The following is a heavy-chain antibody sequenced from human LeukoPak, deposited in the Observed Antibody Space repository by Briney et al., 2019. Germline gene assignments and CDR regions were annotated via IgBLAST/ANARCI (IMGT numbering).Heavy chain of an antibody. CDR2: IYYTGST. J-gene: IGHJ4*02. D-gene: IGHD6-13*01. V-gene: IGHV4-61*08. Sequence: PSQTLSLTCSVSGGSITNNDYYWSWIRQPPGKGLEWIGYIYYTGSTNYNPSLESRVTISIDTSKNQFSLKLRSVTAADTAVYYCARVDSSNWYDSRGYFDYWGQGTLVTVSS. CDR1: GGSITNNDYY. CDR3: ARVDSSNWYDSRGYFDY.